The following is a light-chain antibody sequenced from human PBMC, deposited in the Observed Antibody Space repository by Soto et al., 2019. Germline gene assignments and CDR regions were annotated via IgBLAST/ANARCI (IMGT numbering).Light chain of an antibody. CDR3: QQYGSSGT. Sequence: EIVLTQSPGTLSLSQGERATLSCRASQSVPSKYLAWYQQNPGQAPRLLIYGASNRATGIPDRFSGSGSGTDFTLTISRLEPEDFAVYYCQQYGSSGTFGQGTKVDI. V-gene: IGKV3-20*01. CDR1: QSVPSKY. J-gene: IGKJ1*01. CDR2: GAS.